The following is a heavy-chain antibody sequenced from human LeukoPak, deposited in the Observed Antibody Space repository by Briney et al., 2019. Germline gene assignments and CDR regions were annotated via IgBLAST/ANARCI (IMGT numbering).Heavy chain of an antibody. V-gene: IGHV3-7*04. CDR2: MKQDGSEE. Sequence: GGSLRLSCVAPGFTFSSYWMGWVRQAPGKGLEWVANMKQDGSEEYYVDSVKGRFTISRDNAKNSLFLQMNSLTAEDTAVYYCARSLAAGFDIWGQGTVVTVSS. CDR3: ARSLAAGFDI. D-gene: IGHD6-25*01. CDR1: GFTFSSYW. J-gene: IGHJ3*02.